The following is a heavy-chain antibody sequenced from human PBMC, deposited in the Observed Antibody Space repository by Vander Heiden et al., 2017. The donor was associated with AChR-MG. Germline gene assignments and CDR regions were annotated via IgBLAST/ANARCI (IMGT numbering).Heavy chain of an antibody. CDR1: GSSFSLHR. Sequence: EVQLVESGGGLVQPAASLRPPCAPSGSSFSLHRINRVRHAPGKGLEWVSYISYKSGSIKYADSVKGRFTISRDNAKNSLYLQMNSLRDEDTAVYYCARENGYCTGGKCYSLRMDVWGQGTTVTVSS. V-gene: IGHV3-48*02. D-gene: IGHD2-15*01. CDR3: ARENGYCTGGKCYSLRMDV. CDR2: ISYKSGSI. J-gene: IGHJ6*02.